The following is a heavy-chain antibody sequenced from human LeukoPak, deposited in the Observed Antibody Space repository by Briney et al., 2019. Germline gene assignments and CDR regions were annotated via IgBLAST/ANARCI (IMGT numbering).Heavy chain of an antibody. CDR2: MNPNNGVT. Sequence: ASVKVSCKASGYTFTSYGISWVRQAPGQGLEWMGWMNPNNGVTDYAQNFQGRVTMTRDTSMSTAYMELSSLRSEDTALYYCARGRIRYDDYSSGWFVFFEFWGQGSLVTVSS. D-gene: IGHD6-19*01. CDR1: GYTFTSYG. J-gene: IGHJ4*02. V-gene: IGHV1-8*02. CDR3: ARGRIRYDDYSSGWFVFFEF.